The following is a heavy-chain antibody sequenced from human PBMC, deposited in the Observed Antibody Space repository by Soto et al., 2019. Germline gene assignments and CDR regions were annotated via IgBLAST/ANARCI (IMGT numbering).Heavy chain of an antibody. CDR1: GFTFSSYA. Sequence: PGGSLRLSCAASGFTFSSYAMSWVRQAPGKGLEWVSAISGSGGSTYYADSVKGRFTISRDNSKNTLYLQMNSLRAEDMAVYYCAKQLRGLLDNWFDPWGQGTLVTVSS. CDR3: AKQLRGLLDNWFDP. V-gene: IGHV3-23*01. J-gene: IGHJ5*02. D-gene: IGHD4-17*01. CDR2: ISGSGGST.